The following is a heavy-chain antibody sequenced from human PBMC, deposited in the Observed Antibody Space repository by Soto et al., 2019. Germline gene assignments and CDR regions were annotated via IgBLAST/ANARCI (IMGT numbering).Heavy chain of an antibody. Sequence: QVQLQESGPGLVKPSETLSLTCTVSGASISTQSWNWIRQAPGKGLEWIGYLYYSGTTNYNPSLKSRVTISADTSKNQVSLKSTSVTAADTAVYFCARGLSWSPYFESWGQGILVTVSS. CDR2: LYYSGTT. J-gene: IGHJ4*02. CDR1: GASISTQS. D-gene: IGHD3-3*01. V-gene: IGHV4-59*11. CDR3: ARGLSWSPYFES.